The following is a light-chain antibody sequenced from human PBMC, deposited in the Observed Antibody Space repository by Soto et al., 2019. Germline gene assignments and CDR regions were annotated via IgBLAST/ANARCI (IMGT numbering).Light chain of an antibody. Sequence: DIQMTQSPSTLSASVGDRVTITCRASQSISTWLAWYQQKPGKAPSLLIFKASELESGVPSRFSGGGSGTEFTLTISSLQPDDFATYYCQQYNTYGYVWTFGQGTKV. J-gene: IGKJ1*01. V-gene: IGKV1-5*03. CDR1: QSISTW. CDR3: QQYNTYGYVWT. CDR2: KAS.